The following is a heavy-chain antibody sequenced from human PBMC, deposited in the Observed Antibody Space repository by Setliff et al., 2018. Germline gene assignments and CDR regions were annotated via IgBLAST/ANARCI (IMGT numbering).Heavy chain of an antibody. J-gene: IGHJ4*02. D-gene: IGHD6-19*01. CDR3: ARVRSSLVVAGSADY. CDR1: GFTFSNYA. V-gene: IGHV3-23*01. CDR2: ISGSGSNT. Sequence: GESLKISCAASGFTFSNYAMSWVRQAPGKGLEWVSAISGSGSNTFYADSVTGRFTISRDNSLNTLYLQMNSLRAEDTAVYYCARVRSSLVVAGSADYWGQGTLVTVSS.